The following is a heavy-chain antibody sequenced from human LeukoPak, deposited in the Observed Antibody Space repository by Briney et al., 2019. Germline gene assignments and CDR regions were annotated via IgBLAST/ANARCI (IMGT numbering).Heavy chain of an antibody. CDR3: ARVGATKNWFDP. D-gene: IGHD1-26*01. Sequence: ASVKVSCKASGYTFTGYYMHWVRQAPGQGLEWMGWINPNSGGTNYAQKFQGRVTMTRDTSISTAYMELSGLRSDDTAVYYCARVGATKNWFDPWGQGTLVTVSS. J-gene: IGHJ5*02. CDR1: GYTFTGYY. V-gene: IGHV1-2*02. CDR2: INPNSGGT.